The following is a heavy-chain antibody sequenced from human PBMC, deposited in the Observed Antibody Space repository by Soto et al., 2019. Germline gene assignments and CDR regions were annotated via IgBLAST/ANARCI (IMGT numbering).Heavy chain of an antibody. J-gene: IGHJ4*02. D-gene: IGHD6-13*01. CDR3: ATHLLSISAAAVDY. CDR2: ISAYNGNT. CDR1: GYTFTRSG. Sequence: ASVKVSCKASGYTFTRSGISWVRQAPGQGLEWMGWISAYNGNTNYAQKLQGRVTMTTDTSTSTAYMELRSLRSDDTAVYYCATHLLSISAAAVDYWGQGTLVTVSS. V-gene: IGHV1-18*01.